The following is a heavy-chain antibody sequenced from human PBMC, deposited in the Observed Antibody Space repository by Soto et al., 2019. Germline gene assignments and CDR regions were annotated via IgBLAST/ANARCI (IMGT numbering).Heavy chain of an antibody. CDR3: ARTRRKGGLKGYFDY. D-gene: IGHD3-16*01. Sequence: QVQLQESGPGLVKPSQTLSLTCTVSGGSISSGGYYWSWIRQHPGKGLEWIGYIYYSGSTYYNPSLKSRVTISVDTSKNQFSLKLSSVTAADTAVYYCARTRRKGGLKGYFDYWGQGTLVTVSS. J-gene: IGHJ4*02. V-gene: IGHV4-31*03. CDR1: GGSISSGGYY. CDR2: IYYSGST.